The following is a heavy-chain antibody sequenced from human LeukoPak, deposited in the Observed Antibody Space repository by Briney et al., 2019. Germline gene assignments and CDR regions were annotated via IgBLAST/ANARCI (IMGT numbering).Heavy chain of an antibody. CDR2: INGDGSST. V-gene: IGHV3-74*01. J-gene: IGHJ4*02. CDR1: GFTFSNYW. D-gene: IGHD6-19*01. CDR3: ARDVQAGPGY. Sequence: SGGSLRLSCAASGFTFSNYWMHWVRHAPGKGLVWVSRINGDGSSTTYADSVKGRFTISRDNAKNTLYLQMNSLRAEDTAVYYCARDVQAGPGYWGQGSLVTVSS.